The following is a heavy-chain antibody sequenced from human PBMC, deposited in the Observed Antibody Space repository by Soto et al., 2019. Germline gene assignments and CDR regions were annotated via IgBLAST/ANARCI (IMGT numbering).Heavy chain of an antibody. V-gene: IGHV3-23*01. D-gene: IGHD1-26*01. CDR1: GFTFSSHA. CDR3: AKDRGDGNYYFDS. J-gene: IGHJ4*02. Sequence: HPGGSLRLSCAASGFTFSSHAMSWVRQAPGKGLEWVSGISGDGTRTFYPDSVKGRFTISRDNSKNTLFLQMNSLRAEDTALYYCAKDRGDGNYYFDSWGQGILVTVSS. CDR2: ISGDGTRT.